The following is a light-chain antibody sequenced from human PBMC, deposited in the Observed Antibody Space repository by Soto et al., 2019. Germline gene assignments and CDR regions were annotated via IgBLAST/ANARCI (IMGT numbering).Light chain of an antibody. J-gene: IGLJ2*01. V-gene: IGLV2-23*01. CDR3: CSYAGSSTYVV. Sequence: QSALTQPASVSGSPGQSITISCTGTSSDVGSYNFVSWYQQHPGKAPKLMIYEGSKRPSGVSNRFSGSKSGNTASLTISGLQAEDEADYYRCSYAGSSTYVVFGGGTKLTVL. CDR2: EGS. CDR1: SSDVGSYNF.